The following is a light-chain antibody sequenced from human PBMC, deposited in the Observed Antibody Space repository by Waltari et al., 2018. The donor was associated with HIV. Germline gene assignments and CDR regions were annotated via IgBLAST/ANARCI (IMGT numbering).Light chain of an antibody. CDR2: DVN. CDR3: CAYAAGHVTYV. Sequence: QSALTQPPSVSGSPGQSVTISCTGSSDDLGSYNFVSWYQQYPRTAPKLIISDVNQRPAGFPERFSGSKSGNTASLTISGLQTEDEADYFCCAYAAGHVTYVFGSGTAVAVL. CDR1: SDDLGSYNF. J-gene: IGLJ1*01. V-gene: IGLV2-11*01.